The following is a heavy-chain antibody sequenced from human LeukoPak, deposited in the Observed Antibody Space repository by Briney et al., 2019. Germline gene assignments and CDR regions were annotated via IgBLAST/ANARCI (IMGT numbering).Heavy chain of an antibody. CDR1: GGSVSSAYYY. CDR3: ARQPAVAAGGNYFDY. J-gene: IGHJ4*02. Sequence: SETLSLTCTVSGGSVSSAYYYWGWIRQPPGKGLAWIGTIYYNGNTYYNPSLKSRVTISVDTSKNQFSLKLSSVTAADTTLYYCARQPAVAAGGNYFDYWGQGTLVTVSS. V-gene: IGHV4-39*01. D-gene: IGHD6-13*01. CDR2: IYYNGNT.